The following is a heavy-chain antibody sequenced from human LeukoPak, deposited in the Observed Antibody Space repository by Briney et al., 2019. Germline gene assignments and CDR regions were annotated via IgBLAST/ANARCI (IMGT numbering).Heavy chain of an antibody. Sequence: ASVKVSCKASGYTFTGYYMHWVRQAPGQGLEWMGWINSNSGGTNYAQKFQGRVTMTRDTSISTAYMELSRLRSDDTAVYYCARVGYCSSTSCSYFDYWGQGTLVTVSS. CDR2: INSNSGGT. CDR3: ARVGYCSSTSCSYFDY. CDR1: GYTFTGYY. D-gene: IGHD2-2*01. V-gene: IGHV1-2*02. J-gene: IGHJ4*02.